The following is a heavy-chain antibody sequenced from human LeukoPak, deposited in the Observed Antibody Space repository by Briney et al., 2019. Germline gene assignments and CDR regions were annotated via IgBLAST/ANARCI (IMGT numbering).Heavy chain of an antibody. D-gene: IGHD6-13*01. Sequence: GGSLRLSCAASGFSFSSYPLHWVRQAPGKGLEWVTLISFDGSKIYYADSVKGRFTISRDNSKNTLYLQMNSLRAEDTAVYYCAKGGSSWSLFDYWGQGTLVTVSS. J-gene: IGHJ4*02. CDR2: ISFDGSKI. CDR1: GFSFSSYP. CDR3: AKGGSSWSLFDY. V-gene: IGHV3-30-3*01.